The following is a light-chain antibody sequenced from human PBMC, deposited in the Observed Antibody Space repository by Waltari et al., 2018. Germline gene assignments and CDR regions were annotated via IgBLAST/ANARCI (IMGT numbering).Light chain of an antibody. CDR1: QSVKTN. V-gene: IGKV3-15*01. J-gene: IGKJ4*01. Sequence: EIVMTQSPATLSVSPGERATLSCRASQSVKTNLAWYQQKPGQAPSLLMYDASTRATGIPARFSGSGSGTEFTLTISSLQSEDFAVYYCQQYNSWPPLTFGGGTKVEIK. CDR2: DAS. CDR3: QQYNSWPPLT.